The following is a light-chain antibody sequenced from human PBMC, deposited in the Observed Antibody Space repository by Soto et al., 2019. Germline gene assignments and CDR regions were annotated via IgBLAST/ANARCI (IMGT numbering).Light chain of an antibody. CDR3: QQYGSSGT. CDR2: GAS. J-gene: IGKJ1*01. V-gene: IGKV3-20*01. CDR1: QSVSNNY. Sequence: ELVLTHSAGTLYFSPGQRSTRACVASQSVSNNYLAWYQQKPGQAPRLLIYGASNRATGIPDRFSGSGSGTDFTLTISRLETEDFAVYYCQQYGSSGTFGPGTKVDIK.